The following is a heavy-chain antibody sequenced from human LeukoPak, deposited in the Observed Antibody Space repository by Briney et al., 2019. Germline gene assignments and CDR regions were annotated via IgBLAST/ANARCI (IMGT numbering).Heavy chain of an antibody. J-gene: IGHJ5*02. V-gene: IGHV5-51*01. D-gene: IGHD3-22*01. CDR1: GYNFTDYW. CDR3: ARRLYYYESSGYFLGWFDP. Sequence: GESLKISCKGSGYNFTDYWIGWVRQMPGKGLEWMGIIYPGDSDTRYSPSFQGQVTISVDESLNTAYLQWTSLKASDSAMYYCARRLYYYESSGYFLGWFDPWGQGTLATVSS. CDR2: IYPGDSDT.